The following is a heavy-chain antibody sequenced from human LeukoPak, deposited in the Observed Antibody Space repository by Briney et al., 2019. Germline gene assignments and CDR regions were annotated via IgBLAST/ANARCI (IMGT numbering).Heavy chain of an antibody. V-gene: IGHV1-69*13. J-gene: IGHJ4*02. CDR1: GGTFSSYA. CDR2: ITPLFGTA. CDR3: ARTTAMVTIFDY. Sequence: GASVRVSCKASGGTFSSYAISWVRQAPGQGLEWMGGITPLFGTANYAQKFQGRVTITADESASTAYMELSSLRSEDTAVYYCARTTAMVTIFDYWGQGTLVAVSS. D-gene: IGHD5-18*01.